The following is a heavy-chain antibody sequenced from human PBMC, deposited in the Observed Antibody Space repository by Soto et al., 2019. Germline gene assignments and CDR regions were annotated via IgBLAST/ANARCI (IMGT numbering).Heavy chain of an antibody. Sequence: QVQLQESGPGLVKPSETLSLTCTVSGGSISSYYWSWIRQPPGKGLEWIGYIYSSGRTNYNPSLKSRVTISVGTSKNQFSLTLSSVPAADTDVYYCARDPPYCSGGSCGYYYYIDAWGKGTTVTVSS. CDR2: IYSSGRT. D-gene: IGHD2-15*01. J-gene: IGHJ6*03. V-gene: IGHV4-59*01. CDR3: ARDPPYCSGGSCGYYYYIDA. CDR1: GGSISSYY.